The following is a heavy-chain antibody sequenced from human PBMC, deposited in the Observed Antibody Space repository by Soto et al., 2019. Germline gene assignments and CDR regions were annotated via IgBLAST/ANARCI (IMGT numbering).Heavy chain of an antibody. CDR2: MYYSGSA. D-gene: IGHD1-26*01. CDR1: GGSISSSNYH. CDR3: ARHVGNSPPGS. Sequence: QLQLQESGPGLVKPSETLSLTCTVSGGSISSSNYHWGWIRQPPGKGLEWIGSMYYSGSAYYNPSLKTRSTISGDTSKIQSAPKLTSVTAADTAVYHCARHVGNSPPGSWGQGTLVTVSS. J-gene: IGHJ4*02. V-gene: IGHV4-39*01.